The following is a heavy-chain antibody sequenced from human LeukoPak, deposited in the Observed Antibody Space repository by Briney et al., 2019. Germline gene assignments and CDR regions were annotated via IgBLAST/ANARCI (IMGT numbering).Heavy chain of an antibody. CDR2: IYSGGST. D-gene: IGHD5-12*01. Sequence: PGGSLRLSCAASGFTVSSNYMSWCRQAPGKGLEWVSVIYSGGSTYYADSVRGRFTISRDNSKNTLYLQMNSLRAEDTAVYYCARWQLIPGLPLDYWGQGTLVTVSS. CDR3: ARWQLIPGLPLDY. V-gene: IGHV3-66*01. CDR1: GFTVSSNY. J-gene: IGHJ4*02.